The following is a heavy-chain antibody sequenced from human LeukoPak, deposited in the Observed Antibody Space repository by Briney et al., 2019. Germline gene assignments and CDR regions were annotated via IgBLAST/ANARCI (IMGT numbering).Heavy chain of an antibody. CDR1: GGSISNYY. D-gene: IGHD1-20*01. CDR3: ARDYNYPPHFDY. V-gene: IGHV4-4*07. Sequence: SETLSLTCTVSGGSISNYYWSWIRQPAGKGLEWIGRIYTSGSTNYNPSLKSRVTMSVDTSKNQFSLKLSSVTAADTAVYYCARDYNYPPHFDYWGQGTLVTVSS. J-gene: IGHJ4*02. CDR2: IYTSGST.